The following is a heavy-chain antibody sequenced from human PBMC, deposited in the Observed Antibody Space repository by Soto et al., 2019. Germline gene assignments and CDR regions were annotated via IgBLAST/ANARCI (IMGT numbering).Heavy chain of an antibody. D-gene: IGHD3-22*01. V-gene: IGHV1-69*06. CDR2: IIPIFGTA. CDR3: ASTKYDNSAYDYWYLGL. Sequence: QVELVQSGAEVKKPGSSVKVSCQASEDTFRNYAISWVRQAPGQGLEWMGGIIPIFGTANYAQKFQGRVTITADTSANTVYLELSSLRSEDTAVYYCASTKYDNSAYDYWYLGLWGRDTLVTVSS. CDR1: EDTFRNYA. J-gene: IGHJ2*01.